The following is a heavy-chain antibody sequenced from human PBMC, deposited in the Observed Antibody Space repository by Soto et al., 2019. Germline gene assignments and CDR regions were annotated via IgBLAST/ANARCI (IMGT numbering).Heavy chain of an antibody. Sequence: QVQLQQWGAGLLKPSETLSLTCAVYGQSFSGHTWSWIRQSPGKGLEWIGESSQSGSTYYHPSLKSPVTIAADTSKYQFSLTLNSVNAADTGVFYCARGSGFAVIPGELEDVHYDYWGQGTLVSVSS. V-gene: IGHV4-34*01. D-gene: IGHD2-2*01. J-gene: IGHJ4*02. CDR1: GQSFSGHT. CDR3: ARGSGFAVIPGELEDVHYDY. CDR2: SSQSGST.